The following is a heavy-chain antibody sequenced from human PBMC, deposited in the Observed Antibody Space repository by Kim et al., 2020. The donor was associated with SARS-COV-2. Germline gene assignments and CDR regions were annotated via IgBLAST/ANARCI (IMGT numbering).Heavy chain of an antibody. V-gene: IGHV3-23*01. CDR3: AKDPLYSSSSRPQYYFDY. J-gene: IGHJ4*02. Sequence: GGSLRLSCAASGFTFSSYAMSWVRQAPGKGLEWVSAISGSGGSTYYADSVKGRFTISRDNSKNTLYLQMNSLRAEDTAVYYCAKDPLYSSSSRPQYYFDYWGQGTLVTVSS. D-gene: IGHD6-6*01. CDR1: GFTFSSYA. CDR2: ISGSGGST.